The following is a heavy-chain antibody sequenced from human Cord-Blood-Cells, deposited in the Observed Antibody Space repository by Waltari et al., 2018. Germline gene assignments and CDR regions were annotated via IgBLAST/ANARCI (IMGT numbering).Heavy chain of an antibody. D-gene: IGHD2-2*01. CDR2: IYTSGST. CDR3: ARGSIVVVPAAHFDP. V-gene: IGHV4-61*09. J-gene: IGHJ5*02. CDR1: GGSISSGSYY. Sequence: QVQLQESGPGLVKPSQTLSLTCTVSGGSISSGSYYWSWIRQPAGKGLEWIGYIYTSGSTNYHPSLKSRVTISVDTSKNQFSLKLSSVTAADTAVYYCARGSIVVVPAAHFDPWGQGTLVTVSS.